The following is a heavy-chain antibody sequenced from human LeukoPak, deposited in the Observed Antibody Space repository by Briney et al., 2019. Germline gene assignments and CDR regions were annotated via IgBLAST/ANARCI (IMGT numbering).Heavy chain of an antibody. D-gene: IGHD2-8*01. CDR3: ARVYVRGLDP. V-gene: IGHV4-34*01. J-gene: IGHJ5*02. Sequence: SETLSLTCAVYGGSFSGYYWSWIRQPPGKGLEWIGEINHSGSTNYNPSLKSRVTISVDTSKNQFSLKLSSVTAADTAVYYCARVYVRGLDPWGQGTLVTVSS. CDR1: GGSFSGYY. CDR2: INHSGST.